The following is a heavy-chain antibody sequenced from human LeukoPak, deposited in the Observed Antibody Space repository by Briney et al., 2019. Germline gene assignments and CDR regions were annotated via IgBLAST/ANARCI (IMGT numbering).Heavy chain of an antibody. D-gene: IGHD5-18*01. V-gene: IGHV3-48*03. Sequence: GGSLRLSCAASGFTFSSYEMNWVRQAPGKGLEWVSYISSIGSTIYYADSVKGRFTISRDNAKNSLYLKMNSLRAEDTAVYYCARVVGRWKQLGTAFDIWGQGTMVTVSS. J-gene: IGHJ3*02. CDR2: ISSIGSTI. CDR1: GFTFSSYE. CDR3: ARVVGRWKQLGTAFDI.